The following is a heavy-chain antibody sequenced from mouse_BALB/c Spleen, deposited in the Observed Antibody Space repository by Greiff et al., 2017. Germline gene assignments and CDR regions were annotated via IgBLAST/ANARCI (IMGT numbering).Heavy chain of an antibody. D-gene: IGHD2-3*01. CDR2: ISSGSSTI. Sequence: EVQRVESGGGLVQPGGSRKLSCAASGFTFSSFGMHWVRQAPEKGLEWVAYISSGSSTIYYADTVKGRLTISRDNPKNTLFLQMTSLRSEDTAMYYCARDGYYEFAYWGQGTLVTVSA. CDR3: ARDGYYEFAY. V-gene: IGHV5-17*02. J-gene: IGHJ3*01. CDR1: GFTFSSFG.